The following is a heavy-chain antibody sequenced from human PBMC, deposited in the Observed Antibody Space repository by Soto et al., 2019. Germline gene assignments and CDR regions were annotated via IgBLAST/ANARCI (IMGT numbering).Heavy chain of an antibody. CDR3: AKEIRGYYYDSNNWFDP. CDR2: ISGSGGST. J-gene: IGHJ5*02. V-gene: IGHV3-23*01. D-gene: IGHD3-22*01. CDR1: GFTFSSYA. Sequence: SLRLSCAASGFTFSSYAMSWVRHAPGQGLEWVSAISGSGGSTYYADSVKGRFTISRDNSKNTLYLQMNSLRAEDPAVYSCAKEIRGYYYDSNNWFDPWGQGTRVTVAS.